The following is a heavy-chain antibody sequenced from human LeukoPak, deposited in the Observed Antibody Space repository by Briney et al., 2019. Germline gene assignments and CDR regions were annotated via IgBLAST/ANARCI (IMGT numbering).Heavy chain of an antibody. Sequence: SETLSLTCAVYGGSFSGYYWSWIRQPPGKGLEWIGEINHSGSTNYNPSLKSRVTISVDTSKNQFSLKLSSVTAADTAVYYCARALILAVAVGGIDPWGQGTLVTVSS. CDR3: ARALILAVAVGGIDP. CDR2: INHSGST. J-gene: IGHJ5*02. V-gene: IGHV4-34*01. D-gene: IGHD6-19*01. CDR1: GGSFSGYY.